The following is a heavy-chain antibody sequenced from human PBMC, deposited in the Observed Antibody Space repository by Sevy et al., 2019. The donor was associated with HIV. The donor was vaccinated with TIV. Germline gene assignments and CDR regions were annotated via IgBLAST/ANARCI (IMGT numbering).Heavy chain of an antibody. Sequence: SGPTLVKPTETLTLTCTFSGFSLSTSGVGVGWIRQPPGKALEWLALIYWDNDKRYSPSLQTRLTITKETSKNQLFFIMTNMDPVDTAMYYCTLLPPGGDSISWYPGYFDSWGQGTLVTVSS. J-gene: IGHJ4*02. CDR2: IYWDNDK. CDR3: TLLPPGGDSISWYPGYFDS. CDR1: GFSLSTSGVG. D-gene: IGHD6-13*01. V-gene: IGHV2-5*02.